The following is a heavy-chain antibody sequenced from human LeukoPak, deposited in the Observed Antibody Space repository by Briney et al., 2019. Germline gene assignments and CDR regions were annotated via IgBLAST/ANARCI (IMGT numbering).Heavy chain of an antibody. D-gene: IGHD2-15*01. J-gene: IGHJ4*02. Sequence: ASVKVSCKVSGYTFTSNFMHWVRQAPGQGLEWMGWISAYNGNTNYAQKLQGRVTMTTDTSTSTAYMELRSLRSDDTAVYYCARDSVGIVVVVAATVIDYWGQGTLVTVSS. V-gene: IGHV1-18*04. CDR2: ISAYNGNT. CDR3: ARDSVGIVVVVAATVIDY. CDR1: GYTFTSNF.